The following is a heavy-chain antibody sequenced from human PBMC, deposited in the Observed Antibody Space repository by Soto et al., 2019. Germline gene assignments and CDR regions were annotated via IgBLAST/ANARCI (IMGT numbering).Heavy chain of an antibody. D-gene: IGHD3-9*01. CDR1: GFTFSSYA. CDR2: ISSNGGST. V-gene: IGHV3-64D*06. J-gene: IGHJ4*02. Sequence: PGGSLRLSCSASGFTFSSYAMHWVRQAPGKGLEYVSAISSNGGSTYYADSVKGRFTISRDNPKNTLYLQMSSLRAEDTAVYYCVKGRGVRYFDWLLSYWGQGTLVTVSS. CDR3: VKGRGVRYFDWLLSY.